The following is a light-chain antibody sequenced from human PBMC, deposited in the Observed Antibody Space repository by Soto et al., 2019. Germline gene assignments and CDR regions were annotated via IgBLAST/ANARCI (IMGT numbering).Light chain of an antibody. V-gene: IGKV1-39*01. Sequence: DIQMTQSPSSLSASVGDRVTITCRASESIRSYLNWYQQKPGKAPKLLIYGASTLQSGVPSRFSGSGSGTDFTLTISSLQPEDFAVYYCQQSNNWPWTFGQGTKVEIK. CDR1: ESIRSY. CDR2: GAS. J-gene: IGKJ1*01. CDR3: QQSNNWPWT.